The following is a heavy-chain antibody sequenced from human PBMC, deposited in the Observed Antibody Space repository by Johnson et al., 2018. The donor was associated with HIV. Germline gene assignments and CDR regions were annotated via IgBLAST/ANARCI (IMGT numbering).Heavy chain of an antibody. D-gene: IGHD6-25*01. Sequence: EVQLVESWGGVVQPGRSLRLSCAASGFTFSNAWMSWVRQAPGKGLEWVGRIKSKTAGGTTDYAAPVKGRFTISRDDSKNTLYLQMNSLRAEDTAVYYGARDRPSAAVWGQGTMVTVSS. CDR1: GFTFSNAW. CDR3: ARDRPSAAV. V-gene: IGHV3-15*01. J-gene: IGHJ3*01. CDR2: IKSKTAGGTT.